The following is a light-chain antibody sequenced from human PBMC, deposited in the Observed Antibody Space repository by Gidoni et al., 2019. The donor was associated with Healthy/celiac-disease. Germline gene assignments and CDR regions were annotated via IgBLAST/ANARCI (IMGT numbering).Light chain of an antibody. Sequence: EIVMTQSPATLCVSPGERATLSCRASQSVRSNLAWYQQKPGQAPRLIIYGASTRATGIPARFSGSWSGTEFTLTISSLQSEDFAVYYCQQYNNWPPYTFGQGTKLEIK. V-gene: IGKV3-15*01. CDR1: QSVRSN. CDR2: GAS. J-gene: IGKJ2*01. CDR3: QQYNNWPPYT.